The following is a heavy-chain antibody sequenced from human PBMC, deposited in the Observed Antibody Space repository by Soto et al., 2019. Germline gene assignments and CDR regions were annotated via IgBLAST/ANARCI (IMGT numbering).Heavy chain of an antibody. J-gene: IGHJ6*02. CDR2: ISAYNGNT. V-gene: IGHV1-18*01. Sequence: QVQLVQSGAEVKKPGASVKVSCKASGYTFTSYGISWVRQAPGQGLEWMGWISAYNGNTNYAQKRQGRVTMTTDTSTSTAYMELRSLRSDDTAVYYCASGGYSYGRAGYYYYGMDVWGQGTTVTVSS. CDR3: ASGGYSYGRAGYYYYGMDV. CDR1: GYTFTSYG. D-gene: IGHD5-18*01.